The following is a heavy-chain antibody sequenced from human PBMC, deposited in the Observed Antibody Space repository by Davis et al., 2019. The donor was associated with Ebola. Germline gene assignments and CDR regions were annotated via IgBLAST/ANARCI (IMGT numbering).Heavy chain of an antibody. CDR1: GYGFTSYY. D-gene: IGHD3-22*01. CDR3: AREGGRYYDSSGYVFDI. J-gene: IGHJ3*02. CDR2: INPITGGT. V-gene: IGHV1-46*01. Sequence: ASVKVSCKASGYGFTSYYMHWVRQAPEQGLEWMGIINPITGGTSYAQNFQVRVNMTRDTSTSTVYMELSSLRSEDTAVYYCAREGGRYYDSSGYVFDIWGQGTMVKVSS.